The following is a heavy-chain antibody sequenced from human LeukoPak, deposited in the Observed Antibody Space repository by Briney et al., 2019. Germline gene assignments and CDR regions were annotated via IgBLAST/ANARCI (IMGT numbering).Heavy chain of an antibody. D-gene: IGHD3-22*01. CDR2: IYTSGST. CDR1: GGSISSGSYY. CDR3: AREGGAYDSSGYNIGDYFDY. V-gene: IGHV4-61*02. Sequence: PSETLSLTCTVSGGSISSGSYYWSWIRQPAGKGLEWIGRIYTSGSTNYNPSLKSRVTISVDTSKNQFSLKLSSVTAADTAVYYCAREGGAYDSSGYNIGDYFDYWGQGTLVTVSS. J-gene: IGHJ4*02.